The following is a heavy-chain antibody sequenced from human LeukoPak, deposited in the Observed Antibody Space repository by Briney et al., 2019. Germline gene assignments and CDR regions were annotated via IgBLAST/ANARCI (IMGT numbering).Heavy chain of an antibody. CDR2: IYYSGST. D-gene: IGHD3-10*01. CDR1: GGSISSSSYY. V-gene: IGHV4-39*01. CDR3: ATLNNPFTMVRGVIFGY. J-gene: IGHJ4*02. Sequence: PSETLSLTCTVSGGSISSSSYYWGWIRQPPGKGLEWIGSIYYSGSTYYNPSLKSRVTISVDTSTNQFSLKLRSVTAADTAVYYCATLNNPFTMVRGVIFGYWGQGTLVTVSS.